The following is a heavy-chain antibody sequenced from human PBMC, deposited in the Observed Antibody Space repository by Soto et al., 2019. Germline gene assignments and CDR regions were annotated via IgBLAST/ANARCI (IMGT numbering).Heavy chain of an antibody. CDR2: INHSGST. CDR1: GGSFSGYY. CDR3: ARENHNWGRYYYYMDV. V-gene: IGHV4-34*01. J-gene: IGHJ6*03. Sequence: SETLSLTCAVYGGSFSGYYWSWIRQPPGKGLEWIGEINHSGSTNYNPSLKSRVTISVDTSKNQFSLKLSSVTAADTAVYYCARENHNWGRYYYYMDVWGKGTTVTVSS. D-gene: IGHD7-27*01.